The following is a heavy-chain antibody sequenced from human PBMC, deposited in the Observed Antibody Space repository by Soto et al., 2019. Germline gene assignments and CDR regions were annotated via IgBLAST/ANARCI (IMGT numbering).Heavy chain of an antibody. Sequence: XGSLRLSFAASGFTFSSYAMSWVRQAPGKGLEWVSAISGSGGSTYYADSVKGRFTISRDNSKNTLYLQMNSLRAEDTAVYYCENIRGPFAPDYWGQGTLVTVSS. CDR1: GFTFSSYA. CDR2: ISGSGGST. CDR3: ENIRGPFAPDY. J-gene: IGHJ4*02. D-gene: IGHD3-10*01. V-gene: IGHV3-23*01.